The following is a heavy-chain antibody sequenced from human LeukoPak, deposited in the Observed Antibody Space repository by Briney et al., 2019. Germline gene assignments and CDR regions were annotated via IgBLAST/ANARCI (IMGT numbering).Heavy chain of an antibody. CDR3: ARGRMGFGELLFFLY. Sequence: PGGSLRLSCAASGFTFSSYAMHWVRQAPGKGLEWVAVISYDGSNKYYADSVKGRLTISRDNSKNTLYLQMNSLRAEDTAVYYCARGRMGFGELLFFLYWGQGTLVTVSS. V-gene: IGHV3-30-3*01. D-gene: IGHD3-10*01. CDR1: GFTFSSYA. J-gene: IGHJ4*02. CDR2: ISYDGSNK.